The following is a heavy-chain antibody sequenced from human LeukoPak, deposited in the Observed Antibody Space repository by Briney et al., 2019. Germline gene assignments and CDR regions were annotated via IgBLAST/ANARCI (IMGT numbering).Heavy chain of an antibody. CDR1: GGTFSSYA. V-gene: IGHV1-69*13. CDR2: IIPIFGTA. J-gene: IGHJ4*02. D-gene: IGHD5-24*01. CDR3: ARDSEMATIIRY. Sequence: GASVKVSCKASGGTFSSYAISWVRQAPGQGLEWMRGIIPIFGTANYAQKFQGRVTITADESTSTAYMELSSLRSEDTAVYYCARDSEMATIIRYWGQGTLVTVSS.